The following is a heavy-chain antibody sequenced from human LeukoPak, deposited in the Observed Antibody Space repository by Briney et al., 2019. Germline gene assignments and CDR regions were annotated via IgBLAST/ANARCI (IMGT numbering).Heavy chain of an antibody. CDR3: ARNRDGLGY. J-gene: IGHJ4*02. D-gene: IGHD5-24*01. CDR1: GYTFIDYE. CDR2: INPNSGGT. Sequence: GASVKVSRKASGYTFIDYEIYWVRQAPGQGLEWMGWINPNSGGTNYAQKFQGRVTLTRDTSISTAYMELSRLRSDDTAVYYCARNRDGLGYWGQGTLVTVSS. V-gene: IGHV1-2*02.